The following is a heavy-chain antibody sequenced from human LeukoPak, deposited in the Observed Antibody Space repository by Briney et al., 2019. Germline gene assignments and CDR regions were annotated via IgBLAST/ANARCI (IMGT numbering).Heavy chain of an antibody. CDR2: IYYSGST. V-gene: IGHV4-59*01. J-gene: IGHJ4*02. CDR3: VGGVVPAANY. CDR1: GGSFSSYY. Sequence: PSETLSLTCAVSGGSFSSYYWSWIRQPPGKGLEWIGYIYYSGSTNYNPSLKSRLTISLDTYKNHFSLKLSSVTAADTAVYYCVGGVVPAANYWGQGTLVTVSS. D-gene: IGHD2-2*01.